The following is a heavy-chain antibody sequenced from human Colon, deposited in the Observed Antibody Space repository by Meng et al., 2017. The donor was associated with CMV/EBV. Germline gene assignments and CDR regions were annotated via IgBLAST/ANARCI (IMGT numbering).Heavy chain of an antibody. V-gene: IGHV4-34*01. D-gene: IGHD2-8*02. J-gene: IGHJ3*02. CDR1: GGSFSGYY. CDR3: AKVEGVYCTVVVCSMATGDDAFDI. Sequence: SETLSLTCAVYGGSFSGYYWSWIRQPPGKGLEWIGEINHSGSTNYNPSLKSRVTTSVDTSKNPFSLKLSSVTAADTAVYYCAKVEGVYCTVVVCSMATGDDAFDIWGQGTMVTVSS. CDR2: INHSGST.